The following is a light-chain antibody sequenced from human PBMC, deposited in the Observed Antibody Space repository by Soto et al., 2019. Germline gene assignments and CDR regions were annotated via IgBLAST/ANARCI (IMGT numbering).Light chain of an antibody. J-gene: IGLJ3*02. CDR3: SSYAGTNNV. V-gene: IGLV2-8*01. Sequence: QSVLTQPPSASGSPGQSVTISCTGTSGDVGGHNFVSWYQFHPGKAPKLIIYEVSKRPSGVPNRFSGSKSDNTASLTVSGLQAEDEADYFCSSYAGTNNVFGGGTKVTVL. CDR1: SGDVGGHNF. CDR2: EVS.